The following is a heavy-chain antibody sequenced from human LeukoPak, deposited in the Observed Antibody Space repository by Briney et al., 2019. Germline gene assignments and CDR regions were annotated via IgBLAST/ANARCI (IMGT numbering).Heavy chain of an antibody. CDR2: IIPIFGTA. V-gene: IGHV1-69*05. Sequence: SVKVSCKASGGTFSSYAISWVRQAPGQGLEWKGGIIPIFGTANYAQKFQGRVTITTDESTSTAYMELSSLRSEDTAVYYCARGSVPAASVRYYYYMDVWGKGTTVTVSS. CDR3: ARGSVPAASVRYYYYMDV. J-gene: IGHJ6*03. CDR1: GGTFSSYA. D-gene: IGHD2-2*01.